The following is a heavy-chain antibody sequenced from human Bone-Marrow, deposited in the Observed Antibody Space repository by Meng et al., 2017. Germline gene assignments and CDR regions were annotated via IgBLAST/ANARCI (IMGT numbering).Heavy chain of an antibody. J-gene: IGHJ5*02. CDR1: GASISSGDYS. CDR3: ARRPNWFDP. Sequence: QVQLQESGPGLVKPSQTPSLTCSVSGASISSGDYSWSWIRQHPGKGLEWIGYIYHSGSTYYNPSLKSRVTISVDTSKNKFSLKLSSVTAADTAVYYCARRPNWFDPWGQGTLVTVSS. V-gene: IGHV4-30-4*08. CDR2: IYHSGST.